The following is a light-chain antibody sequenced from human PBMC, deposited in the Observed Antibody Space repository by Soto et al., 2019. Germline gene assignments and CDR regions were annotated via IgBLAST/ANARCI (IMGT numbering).Light chain of an antibody. Sequence: EIVMTQSPATLSVSLGDRATLSCRASQSVGSYLAWYQQKPGQAPRLLIYGASTRATGIPARFSGSGSETDFTLTISSLQSEDFAVYYCQQYNSWPRGTFGPGTKVEIK. J-gene: IGKJ3*01. CDR1: QSVGSY. CDR3: QQYNSWPRGT. V-gene: IGKV3-15*01. CDR2: GAS.